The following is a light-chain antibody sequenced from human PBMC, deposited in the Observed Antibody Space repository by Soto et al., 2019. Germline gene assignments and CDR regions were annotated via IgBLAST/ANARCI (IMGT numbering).Light chain of an antibody. J-gene: IGKJ5*01. Sequence: EIVFTQSPVTLSLSPGERATLSGSAIQSVSSSYLAWYQQKPGQAPRLLIYGASSRATGIPDRFSGSGSGTDFTLTISRLEPEDFAVYYCQQYGSSPPITFGQGTRLEIK. CDR3: QQYGSSPPIT. CDR1: QSVSSSY. CDR2: GAS. V-gene: IGKV3-20*01.